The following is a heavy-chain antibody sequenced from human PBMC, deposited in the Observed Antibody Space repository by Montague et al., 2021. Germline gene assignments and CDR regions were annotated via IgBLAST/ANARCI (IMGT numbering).Heavy chain of an antibody. V-gene: IGHV4-38-2*02. CDR2: VSHGGRT. CDR3: ARERDRYYYMDI. J-gene: IGHJ6*03. CDR1: RSLINSDYY. Sequence: SETRSLTCTVSRSLINSDYYWGWLRQPPGKGLEWMGSVSHGGRTYYNPSLKSRVTISVDTSNNHFSLKLSSVTAADTAMYYCARERDRYYYMDIWGKGTTITVSS.